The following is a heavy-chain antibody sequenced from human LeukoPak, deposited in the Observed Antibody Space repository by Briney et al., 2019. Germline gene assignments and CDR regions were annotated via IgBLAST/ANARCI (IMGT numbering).Heavy chain of an antibody. J-gene: IGHJ4*02. D-gene: IGHD5-18*01. CDR3: ARGSGYSYGYADY. CDR1: GFTFSSYA. CDR2: ISYDGSNK. V-gene: IGHV3-30-3*01. Sequence: GGSLRLSCAASGFTFSSYAMHWVRQAPDKGLEWVAVISYDGSNKYYADSVKGRFTISRDNSKNTLYLQMNSLRAEDTAVYYCARGSGYSYGYADYWGQGTLVTVSS.